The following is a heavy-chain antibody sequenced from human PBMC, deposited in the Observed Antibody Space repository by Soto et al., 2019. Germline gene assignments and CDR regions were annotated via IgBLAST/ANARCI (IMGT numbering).Heavy chain of an antibody. Sequence: SRTLSLRCAISGDSVSSNSAAWNWIRQSPSRGLEWLGRTYYRSKWYNDYAVSVKGRITINPDTSKNQFSLQLNSVTPEDTAVYYCARGSGTIYRQAFDIWGQGTMVTVSS. D-gene: IGHD3-10*01. J-gene: IGHJ3*02. V-gene: IGHV6-1*01. CDR2: TYYRSKWYN. CDR3: ARGSGTIYRQAFDI. CDR1: GDSVSSNSAA.